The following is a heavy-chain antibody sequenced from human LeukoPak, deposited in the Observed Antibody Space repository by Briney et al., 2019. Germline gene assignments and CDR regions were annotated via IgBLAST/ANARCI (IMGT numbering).Heavy chain of an antibody. J-gene: IGHJ4*02. D-gene: IGHD6-13*01. CDR2: IYYSGST. V-gene: IGHV4-59*08. Sequence: PSETLTLTCTVSGCTISSYYWSWIRQPPGKGLEWIGYIYYSGSTNYNPSLQSRVTISVDTSKNQFSLKLSSVTAADTAVYYCARHTNQQLVGFDYWGQGTLVTVSS. CDR3: ARHTNQQLVGFDY. CDR1: GCTISSYY.